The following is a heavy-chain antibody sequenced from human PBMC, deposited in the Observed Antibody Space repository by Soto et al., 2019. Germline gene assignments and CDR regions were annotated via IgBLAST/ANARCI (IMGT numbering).Heavy chain of an antibody. J-gene: IGHJ6*02. CDR1: GFAFGSFG. D-gene: IGHD3-22*01. Sequence: RVWSVVSGFAFGSFGMRCVRQAARKVLEWVAFISHDGSKKKFVDYVKVRFTIYRDNSKNTMYLQMKSLRAEDTAVYYCARHSYERSGYPPCGMDVWRQGSTVTVTS. CDR2: ISHDGSKK. CDR3: ARHSYERSGYPPCGMDV. V-gene: IGHV3-30*03.